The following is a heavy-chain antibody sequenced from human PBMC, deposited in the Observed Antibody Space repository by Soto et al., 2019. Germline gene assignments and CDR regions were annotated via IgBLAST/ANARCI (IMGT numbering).Heavy chain of an antibody. CDR2: IIPIFGTA. D-gene: IGHD5-12*01. CDR1: GGTFSSYA. J-gene: IGHJ4*02. CDR3: AGEAFRDGYNSHLDY. V-gene: IGHV1-69*13. Sequence: GASVKVSCKASGGTFSSYAISWVRQAPGQGLEWMGGIIPIFGTANYAQKFQGRVTITADESTSTAYMELSSLRSEDTAVYYCAGEAFRDGYNSHLDYWGQGTLVTVSS.